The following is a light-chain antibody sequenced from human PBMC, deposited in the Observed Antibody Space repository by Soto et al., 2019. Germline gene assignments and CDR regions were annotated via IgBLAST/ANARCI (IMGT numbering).Light chain of an antibody. CDR3: QSFDLTNPGV. CDR1: SGTLASSS. V-gene: IGLV6-57*04. CDR2: KDN. Sequence: NFMLTQPHSVSESPGKTVIISSTRCSGTLASSSVQWFQQRPGSAPTTVIYKDNQRPSGIPDRLSGSTDSSSNSASLTISGLKSDDEADFYCQSFDLTNPGVFGPGTRSPS. J-gene: IGLJ1*01.